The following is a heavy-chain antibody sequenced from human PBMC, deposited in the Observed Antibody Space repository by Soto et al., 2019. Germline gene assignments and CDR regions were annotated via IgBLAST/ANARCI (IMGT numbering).Heavy chain of an antibody. Sequence: QVTLKESGPVLVKPTETLMLTCTVSGFSLSNARMGVSWIRQPPGKALEWLAHIFSNDEKSYSTSLKSRLTIPKDTSKSQVVLTMTNMDPVDTATYYCARGQGAVAALKAGFDIWGQGTMVTVSS. CDR2: IFSNDEK. J-gene: IGHJ3*02. V-gene: IGHV2-26*01. D-gene: IGHD6-19*01. CDR1: GFSLSNARMG. CDR3: ARGQGAVAALKAGFDI.